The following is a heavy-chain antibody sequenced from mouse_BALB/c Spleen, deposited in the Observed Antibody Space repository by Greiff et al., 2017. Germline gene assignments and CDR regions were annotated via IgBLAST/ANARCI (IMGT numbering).Heavy chain of an antibody. V-gene: IGHV1-15*01. CDR2: IHPGSGGT. CDR1: GYTFTDYE. Sequence: QVQLQQSGAELVRPGASVKLSCKALGYTFTDYEMHWVKQTPVHGLEWIGAIHPGSGGTAYNQKFKGKATLTADKSSSAAYMDLSSLTSEDSAVYCGRRRGGLLDAMDDWGEGTSVTVSS. D-gene: IGHD1-1*02. J-gene: IGHJ4*01. CDR3: RRRGGLLDAMDD.